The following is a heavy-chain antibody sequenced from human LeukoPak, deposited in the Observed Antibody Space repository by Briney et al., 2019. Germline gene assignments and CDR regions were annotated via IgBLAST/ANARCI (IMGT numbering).Heavy chain of an antibody. CDR2: IYCSGST. CDR1: GGSISSSSYY. D-gene: IGHD5-12*01. V-gene: IGHV4-39*07. J-gene: IGHJ4*02. Sequence: PSETLSLTCTVSGGSISSSSYYWGWIRQPPGKGLEWIGSIYCSGSTYYNPSLKSRVTISGDTFKKQFSLQLGSVSAADTAVYYFARHLLPDIVATISYFDYRGQGTLVTVSS. CDR3: ARHLLPDIVATISYFDY.